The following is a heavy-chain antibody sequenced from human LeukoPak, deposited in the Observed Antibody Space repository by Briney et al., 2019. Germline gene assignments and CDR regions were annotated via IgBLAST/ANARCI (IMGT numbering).Heavy chain of an antibody. CDR2: MYHSGSS. V-gene: IGHV4-38-2*02. J-gene: IGHJ6*03. CDR3: TRGSIAYYYMDV. CDR1: GYSISSGYY. D-gene: IGHD3-22*01. Sequence: SETLSVTCTVSGYSISSGYYWGWIRPPPGKGLEWIGSMYHSGSSYYNSSLKSRVTISVDTSKNQFSLKLSSVTAADTAVYYCTRGSIAYYYMDVWGKGTTVTISS.